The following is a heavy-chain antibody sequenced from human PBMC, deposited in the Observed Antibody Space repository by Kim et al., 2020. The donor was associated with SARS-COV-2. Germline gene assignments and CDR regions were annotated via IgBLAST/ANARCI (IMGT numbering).Heavy chain of an antibody. J-gene: IGHJ5*02. CDR3: ASFDYGDYGDP. Sequence: GGSLRLSCAASGFTFSSYEMNWVRQAPGKGLEWVSYISSSGSTIYYADSVKGRFTISRDNAKNSLYLQMNSLRAEDTAVYYCASFDYGDYGDPWGQGTLVTVSS. CDR2: ISSSGSTI. CDR1: GFTFSSYE. V-gene: IGHV3-48*03. D-gene: IGHD4-17*01.